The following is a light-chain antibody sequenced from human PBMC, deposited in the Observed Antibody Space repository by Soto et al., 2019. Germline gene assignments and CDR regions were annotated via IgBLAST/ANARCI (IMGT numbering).Light chain of an antibody. CDR2: GAT. CDR1: QSISSY. Sequence: IQMTQSPSSLSASIGERVTITCRASQSISSYLNWYQQKPAKAPMLLIYGATNLQSGVPSRFSGSGSRTDFTLTISSLQPEDFATYFCQQSFSVRSWPFGQGTKVDIK. J-gene: IGKJ1*01. V-gene: IGKV1-39*01. CDR3: QQSFSVRSWP.